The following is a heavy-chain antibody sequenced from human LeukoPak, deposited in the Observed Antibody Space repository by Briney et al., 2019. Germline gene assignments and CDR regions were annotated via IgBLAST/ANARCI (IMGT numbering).Heavy chain of an antibody. CDR2: IYTSGST. D-gene: IGHD3-9*01. CDR3: ARHAVDYDILTGSLYFDY. V-gene: IGHV4-4*09. J-gene: IGHJ4*02. Sequence: SETLSLTCTVSGGSISSYYWSWIRQPPGKGLEWIGYIYTSGSTNYNPSLKSRVTISVDTSNNQFSLKLSSVTAADTAVYYCARHAVDYDILTGSLYFDYWGKGTLVTVS. CDR1: GGSISSYY.